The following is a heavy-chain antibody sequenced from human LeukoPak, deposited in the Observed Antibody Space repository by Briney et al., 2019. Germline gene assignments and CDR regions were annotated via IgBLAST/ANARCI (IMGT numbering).Heavy chain of an antibody. Sequence: SGGSLRLSCTASGFSFSGHWMHWARQLPGKGVVWVSRISPTGSTTSYADSVKGRFTVSRDNAKSSLYLQMNDLRAEDTAVYYCVRHGDTDSCLANWGQGTLVTVSS. CDR3: VRHGDTDSCLAN. J-gene: IGHJ4*02. CDR2: ISPTGSTT. V-gene: IGHV3-74*01. CDR1: GFSFSGHW. D-gene: IGHD2-2*01.